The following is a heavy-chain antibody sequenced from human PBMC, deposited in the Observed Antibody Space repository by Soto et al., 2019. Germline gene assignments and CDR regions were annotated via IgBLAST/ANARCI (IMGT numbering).Heavy chain of an antibody. J-gene: IGHJ4*02. CDR1: GGSISSSSYY. CDR3: ARLGAYDSSGYYSTVDYFDY. V-gene: IGHV4-39*01. Sequence: SETLSLTCTVSGGSISSSSYYWGCIRQPPGKGLEWIGSIYYSGSTYYNPSLKSRVTISVDTSKNQFSLKLSSVTAADTAVYYCARLGAYDSSGYYSTVDYFDYWGQGTLVTVSS. CDR2: IYYSGST. D-gene: IGHD3-22*01.